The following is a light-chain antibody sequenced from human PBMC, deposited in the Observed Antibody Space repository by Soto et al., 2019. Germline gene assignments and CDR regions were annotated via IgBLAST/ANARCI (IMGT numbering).Light chain of an antibody. V-gene: IGKV3-20*01. J-gene: IGKJ1*01. CDR1: QSVSSSY. CDR2: GAS. CDR3: EQYGSSTGT. Sequence: EIVLTQSPGTLSLSPGERATLSCRASQSVSSSYLAWYQQKPGQAPRLLIYGASSRATGIPDRFGGSGSGTDFTLTISRLEPEDFEVYYCEQYGSSTGTFGQGTKVDIK.